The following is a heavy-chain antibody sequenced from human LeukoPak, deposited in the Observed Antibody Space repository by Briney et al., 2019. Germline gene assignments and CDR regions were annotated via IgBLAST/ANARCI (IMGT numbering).Heavy chain of an antibody. CDR3: ARERHGYSSPD. V-gene: IGHV4-31*03. CDR1: GGSISSGGYY. Sequence: SETLSLTCTVSGGSISSGGYYWSWIRQHPGKGLEWIGYIYYSGSTYYNPSLKSRVTISVDTSKNQFSLKLSSVTAADTAVYYCARERHGYSSPDWGQGTLVTVSS. CDR2: IYYSGST. J-gene: IGHJ4*02. D-gene: IGHD5-18*01.